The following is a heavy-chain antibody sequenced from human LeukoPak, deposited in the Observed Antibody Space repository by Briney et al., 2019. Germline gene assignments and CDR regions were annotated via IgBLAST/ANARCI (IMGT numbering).Heavy chain of an antibody. D-gene: IGHD5-18*01. Sequence: QSGGSLRLSCAASRFTFSTYGMSWVRQAPGKGLEWVSAISGSGGVSTYYADSVKGRFTISRDNSKNTLYLQMNSLRAEDTAMYYCAKDVGSYGLYYFDHWGQGSLVTVSS. CDR1: RFTFSTYG. J-gene: IGHJ4*02. V-gene: IGHV3-23*01. CDR3: AKDVGSYGLYYFDH. CDR2: ISGSGGVST.